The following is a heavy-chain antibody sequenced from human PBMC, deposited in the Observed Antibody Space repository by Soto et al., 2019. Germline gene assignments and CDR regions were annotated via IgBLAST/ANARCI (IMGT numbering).Heavy chain of an antibody. J-gene: IGHJ6*02. V-gene: IGHV1-46*01. D-gene: IGHD3-3*01. Sequence: QVQLVQSGAEVKKPGASVKVSCKASGYTFTSYYMHWVRQAPGQGLEWMGIINPSGGSTSYAQKFQGRVTMTRDTSTSTVYIELSSRRSEDTAVYYCARVYVQGESDFSPYGMDVWGQGTTVTVSS. CDR2: INPSGGST. CDR1: GYTFTSYY. CDR3: ARVYVQGESDFSPYGMDV.